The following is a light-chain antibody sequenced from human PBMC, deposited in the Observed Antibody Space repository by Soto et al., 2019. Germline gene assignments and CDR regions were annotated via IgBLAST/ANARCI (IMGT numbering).Light chain of an antibody. CDR2: AAS. J-gene: IGKJ3*01. CDR3: QQSSNSPFT. CDR1: QSLSNS. V-gene: IGKV1-39*01. Sequence: DILLTQSPASLSSSAGDRATITCRASQSLSNSLNWYQQKPGHAPKVLIYAASNLPSGIPSIFSGSGSGTDFTLTINSLQPEDFGVYYCQQSSNSPFTFGPGTKLDI.